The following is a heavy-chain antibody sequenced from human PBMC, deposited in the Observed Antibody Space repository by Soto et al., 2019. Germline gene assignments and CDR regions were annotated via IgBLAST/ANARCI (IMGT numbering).Heavy chain of an antibody. CDR3: ARVGYYYDSSGYYLSFDY. J-gene: IGHJ4*02. V-gene: IGHV1-69*05. Sequence: GASVKVSCKASGGTFSSYAISWVRQAPGQGLEWMGGIIPIFGTANYAQKFQGRVTMTRNTSISTAYMELSSLRSEDTAVYYCARVGYYYDSSGYYLSFDYWGQGTLVTVSS. CDR1: GGTFSSYA. CDR2: IIPIFGTA. D-gene: IGHD3-22*01.